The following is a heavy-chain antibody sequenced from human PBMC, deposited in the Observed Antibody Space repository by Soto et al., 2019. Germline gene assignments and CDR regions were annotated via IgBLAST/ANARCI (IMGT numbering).Heavy chain of an antibody. CDR2: ISGSGGST. CDR3: AKHGDFWSGYQNDY. CDR1: GFTFSSYA. Sequence: GGSLRLSCAASGFTFSSYAMSWVRQAPGKGLEWVSAISGSGGSTYYADSVKGRFTISRDNSKNTLYLQMNSLSAEDTAVYYCAKHGDFWSGYQNDYWGQGTLVTVSS. D-gene: IGHD3-3*01. J-gene: IGHJ4*02. V-gene: IGHV3-23*01.